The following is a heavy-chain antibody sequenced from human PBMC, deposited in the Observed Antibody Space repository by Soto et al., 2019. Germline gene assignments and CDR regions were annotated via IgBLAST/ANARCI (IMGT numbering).Heavy chain of an antibody. V-gene: IGHV5-51*01. CDR2: IYPGDSDT. J-gene: IGHJ4*02. CDR1: GYSFTSYW. D-gene: IGHD2-15*01. Sequence: PGESLKISCKGSGYSFTSYWIGWVRQMPGKGLEWMGIIYPGDSDTRYSPSFQGQVTISADKSISTAYLQWSSLKASDTAMYYCARLGDIVVVVAATSHFDYWGQGTLVTVSS. CDR3: ARLGDIVVVVAATSHFDY.